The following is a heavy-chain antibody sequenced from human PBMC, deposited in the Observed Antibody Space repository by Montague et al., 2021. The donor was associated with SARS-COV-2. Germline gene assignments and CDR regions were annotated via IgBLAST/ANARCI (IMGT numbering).Heavy chain of an antibody. D-gene: IGHD5-12*01. CDR1: GGSISTYY. Sequence: SETLSLTCTVSGGSISTYYWSWIRQPPGKGLEWIGSIYYSGSTYYNPSLKSRVTISVDTSKNQFSLKLSSVTAADTAVYYCARHGWGWLRLLRPFDYWGQGTLVTVSS. V-gene: IGHV4-39*01. CDR3: ARHGWGWLRLLRPFDY. J-gene: IGHJ4*02. CDR2: IYYSGST.